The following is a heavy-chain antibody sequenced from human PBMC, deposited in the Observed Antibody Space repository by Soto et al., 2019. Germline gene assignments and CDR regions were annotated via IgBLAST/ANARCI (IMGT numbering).Heavy chain of an antibody. V-gene: IGHV1-69*01. CDR3: ARGGQSYYYDSSGYYSP. D-gene: IGHD3-22*01. CDR2: IIPIFGTA. Sequence: QVQLVQSGAEVKKPGSSVKVSCKASGGTFSSYAISWVRQAPGQGLEWMGGIIPIFGTANYAQKFQGRVTITADESTSTDYMELSSLRSEDTAVYYCARGGQSYYYDSSGYYSPWGQGTLVTVSS. CDR1: GGTFSSYA. J-gene: IGHJ5*02.